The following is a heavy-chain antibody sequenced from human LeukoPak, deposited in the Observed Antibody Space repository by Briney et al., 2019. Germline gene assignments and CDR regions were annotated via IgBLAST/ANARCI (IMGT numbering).Heavy chain of an antibody. Sequence: SETLSLTCAVYGGSFSGYYWSWIRQPPGKGLEWIGEINHSGSTNYNPSLKSRVTISVDTSKNQFSLKLSSVTAADTAMYYCARVKNYYDSSGYYWAPGKYYFDYWGQGTLVTVSS. V-gene: IGHV4-34*01. D-gene: IGHD3-22*01. CDR1: GGSFSGYY. J-gene: IGHJ4*02. CDR2: INHSGST. CDR3: ARVKNYYDSSGYYWAPGKYYFDY.